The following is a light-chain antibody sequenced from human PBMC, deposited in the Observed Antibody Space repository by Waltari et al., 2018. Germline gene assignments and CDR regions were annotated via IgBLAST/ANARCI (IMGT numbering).Light chain of an antibody. J-gene: IGKJ2*02. CDR2: WAS. V-gene: IGKV4-1*01. Sequence: DIVMTQSPDSLAVSLGERATINCKSSQSVLYSSNNKNYLAWYQQKPGQPPNLLIYWASTRESGFPDRFSGGGSGSDFTLTISSLQAEDVAVYYCQQFYSTPRTFGQGTKLEI. CDR3: QQFYSTPRT. CDR1: QSVLYSSNNKNY.